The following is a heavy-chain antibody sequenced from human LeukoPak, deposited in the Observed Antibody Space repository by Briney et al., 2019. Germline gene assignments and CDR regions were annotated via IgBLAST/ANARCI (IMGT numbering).Heavy chain of an antibody. V-gene: IGHV4-34*01. J-gene: IGHJ4*02. D-gene: IGHD3-22*01. CDR2: INHSGST. CDR3: ARWESPYDSRDFDY. Sequence: RPSETLSLTCAVYGGSFSGYYWSWIRQPPGKGLEWIGEINHSGSTNYNPSLKSRVTISVDTSKNQFSLKLSSVTAADTAVYYCARWESPYDSRDFDYWGQGTLVTVSS. CDR1: GGSFSGYY.